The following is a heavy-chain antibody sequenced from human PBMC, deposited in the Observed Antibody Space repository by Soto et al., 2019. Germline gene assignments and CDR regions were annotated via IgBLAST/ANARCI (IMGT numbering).Heavy chain of an antibody. V-gene: IGHV5-51*01. CDR2: IYPGDSDT. CDR3: ARQHGSSSWYVDY. J-gene: IGHJ4*02. Sequence: PGESLKISCKGSGYTFTNYWIGWVRQMPGKGPEWMGIIYPGDSDTKYNPSFQGQVTISADKSISTAYLQWSSLKASDTAMYYCARQHGSSSWYVDYWGQGTLVTVSS. D-gene: IGHD6-13*01. CDR1: GYTFTNYW.